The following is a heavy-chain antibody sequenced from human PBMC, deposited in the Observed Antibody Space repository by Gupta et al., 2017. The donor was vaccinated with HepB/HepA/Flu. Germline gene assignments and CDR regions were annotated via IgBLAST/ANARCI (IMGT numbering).Heavy chain of an antibody. J-gene: IGHJ3*02. D-gene: IGHD3-3*01. CDR2: IYYSGST. CDR1: GGSISSSSYY. CDR3: ASGRITIFGVAPPGAFDI. V-gene: IGHV4-39*01. Sequence: QLQLQESGPGLVKPSETLSLTCTVSGGSISSSSYYWGWIRQPPGKGLEWIGSIYYSGSTYYNPSLKSRVTISVDTSKNQFSLKLSSVTAADTAVYYCASGRITIFGVAPPGAFDIWGQGTMVTVSS.